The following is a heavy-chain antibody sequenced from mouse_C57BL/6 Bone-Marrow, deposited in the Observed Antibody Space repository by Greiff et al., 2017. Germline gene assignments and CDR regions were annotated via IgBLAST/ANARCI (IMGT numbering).Heavy chain of an antibody. CDR2: IYPGDGDT. Sequence: QVQLKESGAELVKPGASVKISCKASGYAFSSYWMNWVKQRPGKGLEWIGQIYPGDGDTNYNGKFKGKATLTADKSSSTAYMQLSSLTSEDSAVYFCARWDDYDGAWFAYWGQGTLVTVSA. D-gene: IGHD2-4*01. CDR1: GYAFSSYW. V-gene: IGHV1-80*01. CDR3: ARWDDYDGAWFAY. J-gene: IGHJ3*01.